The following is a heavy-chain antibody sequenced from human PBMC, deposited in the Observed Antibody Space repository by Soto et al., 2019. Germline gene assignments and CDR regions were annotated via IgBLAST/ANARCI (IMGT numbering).Heavy chain of an antibody. CDR3: ARTRGDYGGNYDY. V-gene: IGHV4-34*01. J-gene: IGHJ4*02. CDR2: INHSGST. Sequence: QVQLQQWGAGLLKPSETLSLTCAVYGGSFSGYYWSWIRQPPGKGLEWIGEINHSGSTNYNPSLKSRVTISVDTSKTQFSLKLSSVTAADTAVYYCARTRGDYGGNYDYWGQGTLVTVSS. CDR1: GGSFSGYY. D-gene: IGHD4-17*01.